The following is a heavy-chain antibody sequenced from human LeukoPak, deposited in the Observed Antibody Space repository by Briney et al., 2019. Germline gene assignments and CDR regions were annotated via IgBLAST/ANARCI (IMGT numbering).Heavy chain of an antibody. CDR2: INPNSGGT. J-gene: IGHJ4*02. CDR1: GYTFTGYY. D-gene: IGHD5-24*01. V-gene: IGHV1-2*02. CDR3: AREEKGKGFDY. Sequence: ASVKVSCKASGYTFTGYYMHWVRQAPGQGLEWMGWINPNSGGTNYAQKFQGRVTMTRDTSISTAYMELSSLRSEDMAVYYCAREEKGKGFDYWGQGTLVTVSS.